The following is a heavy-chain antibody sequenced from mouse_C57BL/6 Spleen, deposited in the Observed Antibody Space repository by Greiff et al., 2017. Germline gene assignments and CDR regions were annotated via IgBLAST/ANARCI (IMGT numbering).Heavy chain of an antibody. Sequence: VQLQQSGPELVKPGDSVKISCKASGYSFTGYFMNWVMQSHGKSLEWIGRINPYNGDTFYNQKFKGKATLTVDNSSSTAHMEPRILTSEDCAVYYCARWREGYYAVHQGCQGTSDTVSS. CDR1: GYSFTGYF. V-gene: IGHV1-20*01. CDR3: ARWREGYYAVHQ. J-gene: IGHJ4*01. CDR2: INPYNGDT.